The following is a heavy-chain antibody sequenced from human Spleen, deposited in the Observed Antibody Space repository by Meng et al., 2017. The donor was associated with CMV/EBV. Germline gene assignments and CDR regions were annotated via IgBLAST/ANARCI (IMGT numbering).Heavy chain of an antibody. CDR3: AHSQQLVPPYYFDY. Sequence: QITLKESGPTLVKPXXPPTLTCTFSGFSLSTSGVGVGWIRQPPGKALEWLALIYWDDDKRYSPSLKSRLTITKDTSKNQVVLTMTNMDPVDTATYYCAHSQQLVPPYYFDYWGQGTLVNVSS. V-gene: IGHV2-5*02. CDR1: GFSLSTSGVG. D-gene: IGHD6-6*01. CDR2: IYWDDDK. J-gene: IGHJ4*02.